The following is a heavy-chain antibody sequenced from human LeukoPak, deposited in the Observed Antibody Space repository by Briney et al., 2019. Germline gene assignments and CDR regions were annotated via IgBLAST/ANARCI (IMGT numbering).Heavy chain of an antibody. CDR3: ARDIGSGSPNWFDP. V-gene: IGHV1-8*01. J-gene: IGHJ5*02. D-gene: IGHD3-10*01. CDR2: MNPNSRNT. Sequence: ASVKVSCKASGYTFTSYDINWVRQATGQGLEWMGWMNPNSRNTGYAQKFQGRVTMTTDTSTSTAYMELRSLRSDDTAVYYCARDIGSGSPNWFDPWGQGTLVTVSS. CDR1: GYTFTSYD.